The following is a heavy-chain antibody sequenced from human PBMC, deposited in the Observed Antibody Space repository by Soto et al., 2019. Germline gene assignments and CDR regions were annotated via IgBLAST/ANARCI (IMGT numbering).Heavy chain of an antibody. CDR2: IYHSGST. V-gene: IGHV4-4*02. D-gene: IGHD6-19*01. CDR1: GGSISRSHW. CDR3: VKGAEDTAIVSGALLV. Sequence: SETLSLTFAVSGGSISRSHWWGWVRQAPGKGLEWSGEIYHSGSTNYNPSLKSRITTSVDKSKNQLTVNLTSVTAAATAVNYFVKGAEDTAIVSGALLVWGRGTMVTVYS. J-gene: IGHJ6*02.